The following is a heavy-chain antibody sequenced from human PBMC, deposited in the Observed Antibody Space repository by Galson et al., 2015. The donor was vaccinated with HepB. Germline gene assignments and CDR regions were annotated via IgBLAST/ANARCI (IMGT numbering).Heavy chain of an antibody. V-gene: IGHV3-23*01. CDR1: GFTFSSYG. CDR3: AKVNWNCGSNN. Sequence: SLRLSCAASGFTFSSYGMHWVRQAPGKGLEWVSGISGSRTYYADSVKGRFTISSDNSKNTLYLQMNSLRAEDTAVYYCAKVNWNCGSNNWGQGTLVTVSS. D-gene: IGHD1-7*01. J-gene: IGHJ4*02. CDR2: ISGSRT.